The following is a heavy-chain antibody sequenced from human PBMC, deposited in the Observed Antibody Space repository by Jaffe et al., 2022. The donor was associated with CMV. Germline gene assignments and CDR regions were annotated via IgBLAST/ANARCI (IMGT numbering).Heavy chain of an antibody. CDR1: GGSISSYY. D-gene: IGHD5-18*01. CDR2: IYYSGST. J-gene: IGHJ3*02. Sequence: QVQLQESGPGLVKPSETLSLTCTVSGGSISSYYWSWIRQPPGKGLEWIGYIYYSGSTNYNPSLKSRVTISVDTSKNQFSLKLSSVTAADTAVYYCAGEGGGYRAFDIWGQGTMVTVSS. CDR3: AGEGGGYRAFDI. V-gene: IGHV4-59*01.